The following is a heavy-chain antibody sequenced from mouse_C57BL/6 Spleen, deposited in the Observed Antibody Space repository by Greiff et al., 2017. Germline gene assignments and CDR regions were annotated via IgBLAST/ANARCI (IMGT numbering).Heavy chain of an antibody. CDR1: GFTFSDYG. Sequence: EVKLQESGGGLVKPGGSLKLSCAASGFTFSDYGMHWVRQAPEKGLEWVAYISSGSSTIYYADTVKGRFTISRDNAKNTLFLQMTSLRSEDTAMYYCARIYYGDYAMDYWGQGTSVTVSS. V-gene: IGHV5-17*01. CDR2: ISSGSSTI. D-gene: IGHD2-1*01. J-gene: IGHJ4*01. CDR3: ARIYYGDYAMDY.